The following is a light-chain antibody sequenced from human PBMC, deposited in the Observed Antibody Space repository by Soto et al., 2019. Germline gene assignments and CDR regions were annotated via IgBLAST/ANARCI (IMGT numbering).Light chain of an antibody. J-gene: IGLJ3*02. CDR3: QSYDSSLRGWV. Sequence: QSVLTQPPSVSGAPGQRVTISCTGSSSNIGAGFVSWYQQVPGKAPKLLMYANSNRPSGVPDRFSGTKSGTSASLAITGPQADDEADYYCQSYDSSLRGWVFGGGTKLTVL. V-gene: IGLV1-40*01. CDR1: SSNIGAGF. CDR2: ANS.